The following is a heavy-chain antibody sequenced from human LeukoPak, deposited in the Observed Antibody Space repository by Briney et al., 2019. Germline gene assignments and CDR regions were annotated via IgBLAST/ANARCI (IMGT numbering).Heavy chain of an antibody. Sequence: SGTLSLTCGVSGGSITSTNWWSWVRPPPGQGLEWIGEVSLSGLTNYNPSLSSRVIMALDTSKNHLSLHLTSVTAADTAVYYCSRENGAFSPFGYWGQGYLVTV. CDR1: GGSITSTNW. D-gene: IGHD2-8*01. J-gene: IGHJ4*02. V-gene: IGHV4-4*02. CDR2: VSLSGLT. CDR3: SRENGAFSPFGY.